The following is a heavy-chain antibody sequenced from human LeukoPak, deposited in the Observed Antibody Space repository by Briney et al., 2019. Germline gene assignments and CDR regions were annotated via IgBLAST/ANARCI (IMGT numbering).Heavy chain of an antibody. V-gene: IGHV3-33*08. J-gene: IGHJ4*02. CDR3: AREAKWFGEVNAVDY. Sequence: PGGSLRLSCAASGFTFSSYGMHWVRQAPGKGLEWVAVIWYDGSNKYYADSVKGRFTISRDNSKNTLYLQMNSLRAEDTAVYYCAREAKWFGEVNAVDYWGQGTLVTVSS. CDR1: GFTFSSYG. CDR2: IWYDGSNK. D-gene: IGHD3-10*01.